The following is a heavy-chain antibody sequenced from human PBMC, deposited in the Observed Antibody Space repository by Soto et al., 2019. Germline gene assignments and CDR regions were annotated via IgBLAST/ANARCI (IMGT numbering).Heavy chain of an antibody. CDR1: GYTFSSYA. CDR3: ARDPRVYYDSSGYSWVY. D-gene: IGHD3-22*01. V-gene: IGHV1-18*01. CDR2: ISAHNGNT. J-gene: IGHJ4*02. Sequence: QVQLVQSGAEVKKPGASVKVSCKASGYTFSSYAITWVRQAPGQGLEWMGWISAHNGNTNYAQNFQGRVTMTTDTSKGTAYLGMRSLRSDDTAVYYCARDPRVYYDSSGYSWVYWGQGTLVTVS.